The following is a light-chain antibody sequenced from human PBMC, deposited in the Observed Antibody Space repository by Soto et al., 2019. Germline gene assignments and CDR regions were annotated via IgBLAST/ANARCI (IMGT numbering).Light chain of an antibody. Sequence: DIVMTQSPDSLAMSLGERATINCKSSQSVFFSSNNKNYLVWYQQKPGQPPKLLIYWASTRESGVPDRFSGSGSGTDFTLTISSLQAEDVAVYYCRQHYSSPLTFGGGTKVEIK. CDR3: RQHYSSPLT. V-gene: IGKV4-1*01. CDR1: QSVFFSSNNKNY. CDR2: WAS. J-gene: IGKJ4*01.